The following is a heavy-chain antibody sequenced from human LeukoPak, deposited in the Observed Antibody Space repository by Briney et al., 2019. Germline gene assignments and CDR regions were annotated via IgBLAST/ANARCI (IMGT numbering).Heavy chain of an antibody. CDR2: IYYSGST. CDR1: GDSISSNSYY. Sequence: SETLSLTCTVSGDSISSNSYYWGWIRQPPGKGLEWIGSIYYSGSTCNNPSLKSRVTISVDTSKNQFSLKLNSLTAADTAVYYCARPGSYLNDYWGQGTLVTVSS. V-gene: IGHV4-39*01. J-gene: IGHJ4*02. CDR3: ARPGSYLNDY. D-gene: IGHD1-26*01.